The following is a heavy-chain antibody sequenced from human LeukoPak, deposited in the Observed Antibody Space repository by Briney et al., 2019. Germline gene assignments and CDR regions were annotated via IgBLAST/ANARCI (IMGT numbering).Heavy chain of an antibody. D-gene: IGHD5-18*01. CDR2: IIPIFGTA. CDR1: GGTFSSYA. CDR3: ATGGYSYGYYGY. J-gene: IGHJ4*02. Sequence: SVKVSCKASGGTFSSYAISWVRQAPGQGLEWMGGIIPIFGTANYAQKFQGRVTITADESTSTAYMELSSLRSEDTAVYYCATGGYSYGYYGYWGQGTLVTVSS. V-gene: IGHV1-69*13.